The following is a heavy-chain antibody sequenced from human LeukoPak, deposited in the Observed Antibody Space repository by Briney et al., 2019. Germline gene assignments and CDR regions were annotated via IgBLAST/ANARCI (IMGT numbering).Heavy chain of an antibody. V-gene: IGHV4-34*01. J-gene: IGHJ4*02. CDR2: ISPSGSN. CDR3: AGDQHLALNS. Sequence: PSETLSLTCAVYGGSFSGYYWSWIRQSPGKGLEWIGQISPSGSNKYNASLKSRVTISVDTSKNQLSLKLSSVTAADTAVYYCAGDQHLALNSWGQGTLVTVSS. CDR1: GGSFSGYY.